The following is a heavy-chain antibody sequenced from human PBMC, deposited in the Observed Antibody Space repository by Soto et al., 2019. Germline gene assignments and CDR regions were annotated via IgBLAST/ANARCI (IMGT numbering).Heavy chain of an antibody. Sequence: PGGSLRLSCAASGFTFSSYSMNWVRQAPGKGLEWVSSISSSSSYIYYADSLKGRFTISRDNAKNSLYLQMNSLRAEDTAVYYCARGTSSSGWAHDYWGQGTLVTVSS. CDR1: GFTFSSYS. CDR3: ARGTSSSGWAHDY. J-gene: IGHJ4*02. V-gene: IGHV3-21*01. D-gene: IGHD6-19*01. CDR2: ISSSSSYI.